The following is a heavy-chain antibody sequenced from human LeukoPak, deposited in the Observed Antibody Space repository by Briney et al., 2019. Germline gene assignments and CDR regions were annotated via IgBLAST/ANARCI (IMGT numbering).Heavy chain of an antibody. CDR2: IYPGDSDT. CDR3: ARLGDSSGWYFDY. CDR1: GYSFTSYW. V-gene: IGHV5-51*01. D-gene: IGHD6-19*01. Sequence: GESLKISCEGSGYSFTSYWISRVRQMPGKGLEWMGIIYPGDSDTRYSPSFQGQVTISADKSISTAYLQWSSLKASDTAMYYCARLGDSSGWYFDYWGQGTLVTVSS. J-gene: IGHJ4*02.